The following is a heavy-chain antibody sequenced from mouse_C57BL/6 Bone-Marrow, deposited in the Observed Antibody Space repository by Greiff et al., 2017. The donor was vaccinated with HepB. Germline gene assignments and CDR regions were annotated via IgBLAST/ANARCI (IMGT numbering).Heavy chain of an antibody. CDR2: IYPGSGNT. CDR3: ARRGYDGYYKDFDY. V-gene: IGHV1-76*01. CDR1: GYTFTDYY. Sequence: QVQLQQSGAELVRPGASVKLSCKASGYTFTDYYINWVKQRPGQGLEWIARIYPGSGNTYYNEKFKGKATLTAEKSSSTAYMQLSSLTSEDSAVYFCARRGYDGYYKDFDYWGQGTTLTVSS. D-gene: IGHD2-3*01. J-gene: IGHJ2*01.